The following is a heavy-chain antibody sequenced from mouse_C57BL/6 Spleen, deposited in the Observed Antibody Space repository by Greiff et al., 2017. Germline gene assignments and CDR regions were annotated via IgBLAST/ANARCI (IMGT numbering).Heavy chain of an antibody. CDR1: GYTFTDYY. J-gene: IGHJ2*01. D-gene: IGHD2-4*01. Sequence: VQLQQSGPELVKPGASVKISCKASGYTFTDYYMNWVKQSHGKSLEWIGDINPNNGGTSYNQKFKGKATLTVDKSSSTAYMELRSLTSEDSAVYYCAKRGLITAYYFDYWGKGTTLTVSS. CDR3: AKRGLITAYYFDY. CDR2: INPNNGGT. V-gene: IGHV1-26*01.